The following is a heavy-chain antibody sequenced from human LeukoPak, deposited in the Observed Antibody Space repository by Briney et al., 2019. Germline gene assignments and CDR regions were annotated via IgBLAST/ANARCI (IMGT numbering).Heavy chain of an antibody. CDR2: IYYSGST. CDR3: ARVPRGGYFDY. CDR1: GGSISSGDYY. Sequence: SETLSLTCTVSGGSISSGDYYWSWIRQPPGKGLEWIGYIYYSGSTYYNPSLKSRVTVSVDTSKNQFSLKLSSVTAADTAVYYCARVPRGGYFDYWGQGTLVTVSS. V-gene: IGHV4-30-4*08. J-gene: IGHJ4*02. D-gene: IGHD3-16*01.